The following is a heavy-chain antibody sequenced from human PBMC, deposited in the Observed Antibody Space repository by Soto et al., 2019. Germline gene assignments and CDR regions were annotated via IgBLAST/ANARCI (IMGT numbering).Heavy chain of an antibody. Sequence: QVQLVQSGAEVKKPGSSVKVSCKASGGTFSSYTISWVRQAPGQGLEWMGRIIPILGIANYAQKFQGRVTITADKSTSXXYMERSSLRSEDTAVYYCARDDYCGGDCYSAYFDYWGQGTLVTVSS. D-gene: IGHD2-21*02. CDR3: ARDDYCGGDCYSAYFDY. J-gene: IGHJ4*02. CDR2: IIPILGIA. V-gene: IGHV1-69*08. CDR1: GGTFSSYT.